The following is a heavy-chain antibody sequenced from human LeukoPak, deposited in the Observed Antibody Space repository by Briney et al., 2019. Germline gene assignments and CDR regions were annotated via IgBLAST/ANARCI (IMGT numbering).Heavy chain of an antibody. CDR2: IYGSGATT. V-gene: IGHV3-23*01. J-gene: IGHJ4*02. Sequence: GGSLRLSCAASGFTFSNYAMAWVRQAPGKGLEWVSGIYGSGATTLYADSVKGRFTISRDNSKNTLYLQMSSLRAEDTALYYCARHEVTMVRGVIIPKPPGYWGQGTLVTVSS. CDR1: GFTFSNYA. CDR3: ARHEVTMVRGVIIPKPPGY. D-gene: IGHD3-10*01.